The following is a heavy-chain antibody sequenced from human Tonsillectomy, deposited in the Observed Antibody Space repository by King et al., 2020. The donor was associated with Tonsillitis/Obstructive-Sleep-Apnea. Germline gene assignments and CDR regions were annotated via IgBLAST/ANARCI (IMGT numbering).Heavy chain of an antibody. CDR3: ARELDNWNLKGHSYYDIVV. Sequence: QLVQSGAEVKKPGASVKVSCKASGYTFTGYYIHWVRQAPGQGLEWMGWINPNSGGTNYAQKFQGRVTMTRDTSISTAYMELSRLRSDDTAVYYCARELDNWNLKGHSYYDIVVWGQGTAVSVSS. D-gene: IGHD1-7*01. CDR2: INPNSGGT. J-gene: IGHJ6*02. V-gene: IGHV1-2*02. CDR1: GYTFTGYY.